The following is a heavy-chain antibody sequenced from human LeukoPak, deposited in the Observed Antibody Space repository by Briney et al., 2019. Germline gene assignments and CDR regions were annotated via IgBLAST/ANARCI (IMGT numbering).Heavy chain of an antibody. D-gene: IGHD3-22*01. Sequence: SETLSLTCTVSGGSISSSSYYWGWIRQPPGKGLEWIGEIYHSGNTNYNPSLKSRVTITVDTSKNQFSLELNSVTAADTALYFCTTLYYYDTTGYYWRGFDYWGQGALVTVSS. CDR1: GGSISSSSYY. V-gene: IGHV4-39*07. CDR2: IYHSGNT. J-gene: IGHJ4*02. CDR3: TTLYYYDTTGYYWRGFDY.